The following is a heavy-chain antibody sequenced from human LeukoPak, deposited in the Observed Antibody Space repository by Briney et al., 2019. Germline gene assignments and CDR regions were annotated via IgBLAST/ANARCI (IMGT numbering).Heavy chain of an antibody. Sequence: SETLSLTCAVYGGSLSGYYWSWIRQPPGKGLEWIGEINHSGSTNYNPSLKSRVTISVDTSKNQFSLKLSSVTAADTAVYYCARGRQYCSGGSCHSWFDYWGQGTLVTVSS. D-gene: IGHD2-15*01. V-gene: IGHV4-34*01. CDR1: GGSLSGYY. CDR3: ARGRQYCSGGSCHSWFDY. CDR2: INHSGST. J-gene: IGHJ5*01.